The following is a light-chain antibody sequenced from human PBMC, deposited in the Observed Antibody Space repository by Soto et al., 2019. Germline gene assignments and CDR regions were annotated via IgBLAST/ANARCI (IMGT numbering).Light chain of an antibody. V-gene: IGKV1-39*01. CDR3: QQSYRAPLT. Sequence: DIQMTQSPSSLSASVGDRVTITCRASQTINTYLNWYQQKPGKAPKFLIYAASSLQSGVPSRFSGGGSGTDFTLTISSLQPEDSATYCCQQSYRAPLTFGPGTKVAIK. J-gene: IGKJ3*01. CDR2: AAS. CDR1: QTINTY.